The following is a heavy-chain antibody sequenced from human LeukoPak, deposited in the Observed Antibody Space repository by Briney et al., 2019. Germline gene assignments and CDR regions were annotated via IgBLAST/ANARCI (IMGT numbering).Heavy chain of an antibody. V-gene: IGHV1-2*02. Sequence: ASVKVSCKASGYTFTGYYIHWVRQAPGQGLEWVGWINPNSGGAKYAQKFQDRVTMTRDTSISTAYMELSRLRSDDTAVYYCARQGAVAGLDDAFDIWGQGTMVTVSS. D-gene: IGHD6-19*01. J-gene: IGHJ3*02. CDR2: INPNSGGA. CDR1: GYTFTGYY. CDR3: ARQGAVAGLDDAFDI.